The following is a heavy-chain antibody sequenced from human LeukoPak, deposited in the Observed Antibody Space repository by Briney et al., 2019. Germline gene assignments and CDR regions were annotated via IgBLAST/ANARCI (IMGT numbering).Heavy chain of an antibody. J-gene: IGHJ5*02. D-gene: IGHD2-2*01. V-gene: IGHV1-69*04. CDR2: IIPILGIA. CDR1: GGTFSSYA. CDR3: ARRSSCSSTSCPFWFDP. Sequence: SVKVSCKASGGTFSSYAISWVRQAPGQGLEWMGRIIPILGIANYAQKFQGRVTITADESTSTAYMELSSLRSEDTAVYYCARRSSCSSTSCPFWFDPWGQGTLVTVSS.